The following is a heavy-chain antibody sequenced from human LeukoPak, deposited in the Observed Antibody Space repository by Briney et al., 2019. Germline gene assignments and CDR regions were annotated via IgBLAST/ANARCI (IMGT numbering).Heavy chain of an antibody. CDR1: GFPFSHYS. D-gene: IGHD6-19*01. V-gene: IGHV3-21*01. CDR2: ITGSSSYI. J-gene: IGHJ4*02. Sequence: GGSLRLSCAASGFPFSHYSMNWVRQAPGKGLEWVASITGSSSYIYYADSVKGRFTISRDNAKNSLYLQMNSLRDEDTAVYYCVEEREAGDQYSSGDWGQGTLVIVSS. CDR3: VEEREAGDQYSSGD.